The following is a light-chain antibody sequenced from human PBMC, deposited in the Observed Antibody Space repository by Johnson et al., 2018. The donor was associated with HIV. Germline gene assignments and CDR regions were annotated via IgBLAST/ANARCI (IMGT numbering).Light chain of an antibody. CDR3: GTWDSSLSAGGV. V-gene: IGLV1-51*02. CDR2: ENN. CDR1: SSNIGNNY. Sequence: QSVLTQPPSVSAAPGQEVTISCSGSSSNIGNNYVSWYQQPPGTAPKLLIYENNKRPSGIPYRFSGSKSGTSATLGITGLQTGDEADYYCGTWDSSLSAGGVFGTGTEVTVL. J-gene: IGLJ1*01.